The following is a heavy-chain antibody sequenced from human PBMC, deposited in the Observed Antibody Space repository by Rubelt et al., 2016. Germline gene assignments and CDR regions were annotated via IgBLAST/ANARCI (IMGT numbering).Heavy chain of an antibody. CDR2: ISSSNSYI. CDR3: VRSLTGSNYQTRLDY. D-gene: IGHD1-7*01. V-gene: IGHV3-21*01. J-gene: IGHJ4*02. Sequence: GGGVVQPGRPLRLSCAASGFTFSSYSMNWVRQAPGKGLEWVSSISSSNSYIYHADSVKGRFTISRDNAKNSLYLQMNSLRAEDTAVYYCVRSLTGSNYQTRLDYWGQGNLVTVSS. CDR1: GFTFSSYS.